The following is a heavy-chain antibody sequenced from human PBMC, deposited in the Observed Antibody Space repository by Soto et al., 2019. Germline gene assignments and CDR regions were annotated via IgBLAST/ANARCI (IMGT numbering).Heavy chain of an antibody. CDR2: IWYDGGNK. V-gene: IGHV3-33*01. D-gene: IGHD6-19*01. CDR1: GFNFSSYV. CDR3: ARDGQWLPRDGLRSSYYFDY. Sequence: QVQLVESGGGVVQPGRSLRLSCAASGFNFSSYVMHWVRQAPGKGLEWVAVIWYDGGNKYYADSVKGRFTISRDNSKNTLCLQMNSLRAEDTAVYYCARDGQWLPRDGLRSSYYFDYWGQGTLVTVSS. J-gene: IGHJ4*02.